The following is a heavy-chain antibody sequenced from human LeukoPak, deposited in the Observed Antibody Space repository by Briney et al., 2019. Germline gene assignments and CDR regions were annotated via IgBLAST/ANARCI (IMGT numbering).Heavy chain of an antibody. Sequence: SETLSLTCTVSGGSIRSYFWSWIRQPPGKGLEWIGYIYYSGSTDSNPSLKSRVTISVDTSKNQFSLNLNSVTAADTAVYYCARVGSSQHYDAFDIWGQGTMVTVSS. CDR3: ARVGSSQHYDAFDI. CDR1: GGSIRSYF. CDR2: IYYSGST. V-gene: IGHV4-59*12. D-gene: IGHD2-15*01. J-gene: IGHJ3*02.